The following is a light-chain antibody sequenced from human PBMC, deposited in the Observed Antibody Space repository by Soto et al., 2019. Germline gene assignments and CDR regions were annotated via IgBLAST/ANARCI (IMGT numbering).Light chain of an antibody. V-gene: IGKV3-15*01. CDR3: QHYNNWPPWT. CDR2: GAS. Sequence: EIVMTQSPASLSVSPGERATLSCRASQSVSSNLAWYRQKPGQAPRLLIYGASTRATGIPARFNGSGSGTEFTLTISSLQSEDFAVYYSQHYNNWPPWTYGQGTTVELK. CDR1: QSVSSN. J-gene: IGKJ1*01.